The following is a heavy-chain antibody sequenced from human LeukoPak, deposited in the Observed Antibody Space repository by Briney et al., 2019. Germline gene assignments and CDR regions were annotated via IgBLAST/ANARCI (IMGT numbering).Heavy chain of an antibody. J-gene: IGHJ6*03. CDR3: ARIAVAGSYYMDV. Sequence: GGSLRLSCAASGFTFRSYEMNRVRQAPGKGLEWVTYISSSGSTIYYADSVKGRFTISRDNAKNSLYLQMNSLRAEDTAVYYCARIAVAGSYYMDVWGKGTTVTISS. D-gene: IGHD6-19*01. V-gene: IGHV3-48*03. CDR2: ISSSGSTI. CDR1: GFTFRSYE.